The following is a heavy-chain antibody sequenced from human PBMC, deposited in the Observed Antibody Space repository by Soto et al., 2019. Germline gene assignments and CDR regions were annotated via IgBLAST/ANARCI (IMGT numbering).Heavy chain of an antibody. D-gene: IGHD6-13*01. CDR2: ISAYNGNT. CDR1: GYTFTSYG. Sequence: ASVKVSCKASGYTFTSYGISWVRQAPGQGLEWMGWISAYNGNTNYAQKLQGRVTMTTDTSTSTAYMEPRSLRSDDTAVYYCARAGGGYSSNQIDYWGQGTLVTVSS. CDR3: ARAGGGYSSNQIDY. V-gene: IGHV1-18*04. J-gene: IGHJ4*02.